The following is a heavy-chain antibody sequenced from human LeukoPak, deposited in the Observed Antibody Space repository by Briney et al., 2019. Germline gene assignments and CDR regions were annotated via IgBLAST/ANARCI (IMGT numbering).Heavy chain of an antibody. CDR2: IYTSGST. CDR1: GGSISSGSYY. Sequence: PSETLSLTCTVSGGSISSGSYYWSWIRQPAGKGLEWIGRIYTSGSTNYNPSLKSRVTISVDTSKNQFSLKLSSVTAADTAVYYLSVKATAGPQNYWGQGTLVTVSS. CDR3: SVKATAGPQNY. D-gene: IGHD6-13*01. V-gene: IGHV4-61*02. J-gene: IGHJ4*02.